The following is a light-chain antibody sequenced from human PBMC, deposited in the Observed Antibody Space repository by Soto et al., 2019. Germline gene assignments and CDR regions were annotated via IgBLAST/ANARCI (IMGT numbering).Light chain of an antibody. J-gene: IGKJ2*01. V-gene: IGKV1-39*01. CDR1: QTITRY. Sequence: DIQMTQSPSSLSASVGDRVTITCRASQTITRYLNWYQQEPGKAPKLLMSTASSLQRGVPSRFSGSGSGTEFTLTISSLQPEDFATYYCQQSYNTPPTFGQGTKLEIK. CDR2: TAS. CDR3: QQSYNTPPT.